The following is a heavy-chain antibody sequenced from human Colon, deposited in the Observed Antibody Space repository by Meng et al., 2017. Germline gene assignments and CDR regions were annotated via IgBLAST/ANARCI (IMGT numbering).Heavy chain of an antibody. CDR1: GFTFSSYA. J-gene: IGHJ4*02. V-gene: IGHV3-23*01. Sequence: GESLKISCAASGFTFSSYAMSWVRQAPGKGLEWVSAISGSGGSTYYADSVKGRFTISRDNSKNTLYLQMNSLRAEDTAVYYCAKGASMITFGGVIAPIDYWGQGTRVTVSS. CDR2: ISGSGGST. CDR3: AKGASMITFGGVIAPIDY. D-gene: IGHD3-16*02.